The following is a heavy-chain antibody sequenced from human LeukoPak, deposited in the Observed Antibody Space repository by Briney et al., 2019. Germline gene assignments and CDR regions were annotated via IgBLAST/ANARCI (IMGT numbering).Heavy chain of an antibody. CDR1: GGSRTGYS. J-gene: IGHJ4*02. D-gene: IGHD2-21*01. Sequence: SETLSLTCSAYGGSRTGYSWSWIRQSPGKGLEWIGEITPSGSANYNPSLENRVTISVDKSRNQFSLKLTSLTAADSAVYYCASGLLWSRPHQNWGQGTLVTVSS. CDR3: ASGLLWSRPHQN. CDR2: ITPSGSA. V-gene: IGHV4-34*01.